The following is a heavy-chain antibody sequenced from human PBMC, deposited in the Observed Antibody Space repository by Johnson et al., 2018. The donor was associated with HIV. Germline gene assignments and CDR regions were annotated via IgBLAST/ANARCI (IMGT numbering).Heavy chain of an antibody. CDR3: ARSGGYDNINAFDI. J-gene: IGHJ3*02. CDR1: GFTFSSYA. V-gene: IGHV3-30-3*01. D-gene: IGHD3-22*01. Sequence: QVQVLESGGGVVQPGRSLRLSCAASGFTFSSYAMHWVRQAPGKGLEWVAVISYDGSNKYYADSVKGRFTISRDNARNSLYLQMNSLRAEDTALYYCARSGGYDNINAFDIWGQGTVVTISS. CDR2: ISYDGSNK.